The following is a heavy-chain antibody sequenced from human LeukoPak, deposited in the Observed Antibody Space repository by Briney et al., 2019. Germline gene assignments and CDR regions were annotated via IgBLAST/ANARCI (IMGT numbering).Heavy chain of an antibody. CDR3: ARDPNYGMDV. CDR1: GGTFSSYA. CDR2: IIPIFGTA. Sequence: SVKVSCKASGGTFSSYAISWVRQAPGQGLEWMGGIIPIFGTANYAQKFQGRVTVTADESTSTAYMELSSLRSEDTAVYYCARDPNYGMDVWGQGTTVTVSS. J-gene: IGHJ6*02. V-gene: IGHV1-69*13.